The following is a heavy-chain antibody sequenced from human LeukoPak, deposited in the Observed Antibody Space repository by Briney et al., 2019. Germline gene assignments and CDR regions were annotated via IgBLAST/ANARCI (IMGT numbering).Heavy chain of an antibody. V-gene: IGHV3-33*01. D-gene: IGHD3-10*01. CDR3: GRVFSGDPFSLDY. CDR2: IWYDGSNK. CDR1: GFTFSSYG. Sequence: GRSLRLSCAASGFTFSSYGMHWVRQAPGKGLEWVAVIWYDGSNKYYADSVKGRFTISRDNSKNTLYLQMNSLRAEETAVYYWGRVFSGDPFSLDYWGQGTLVPVPS. J-gene: IGHJ4*02.